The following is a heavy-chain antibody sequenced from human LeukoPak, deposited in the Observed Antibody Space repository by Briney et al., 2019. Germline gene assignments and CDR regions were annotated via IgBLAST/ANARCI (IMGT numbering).Heavy chain of an antibody. D-gene: IGHD1-26*01. CDR1: GYSISSNYY. Sequence: SETLSLTCTVSGYSISSNYYWAWIRQPPGKGLEWIGNMFHSGTTAYNPSLKSRVTISKDTSKNQFSLNLRFVTAADTAVYYRARVVGATQLDYWGQGILVTSPQ. CDR2: MFHSGTT. J-gene: IGHJ4*02. V-gene: IGHV4-38-2*02. CDR3: ARVVGATQLDY.